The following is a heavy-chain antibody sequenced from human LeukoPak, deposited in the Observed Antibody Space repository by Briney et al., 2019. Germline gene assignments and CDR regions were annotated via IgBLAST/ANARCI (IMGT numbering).Heavy chain of an antibody. J-gene: IGHJ4*02. V-gene: IGHV3-21*01. CDR2: ISGSSDDI. CDR1: GFTFSSYD. D-gene: IGHD1-26*01. CDR3: ARRGYHDYSGFDY. Sequence: PGGSLRLSCAASGFTFSSYDMHWVRQAPGKGLEWVSSISGSSDDIYYADSVKGRFSISRDNSKNSVYLQMKRLRAEDTALYYCARRGYHDYSGFDYWGQGTLVTVSS.